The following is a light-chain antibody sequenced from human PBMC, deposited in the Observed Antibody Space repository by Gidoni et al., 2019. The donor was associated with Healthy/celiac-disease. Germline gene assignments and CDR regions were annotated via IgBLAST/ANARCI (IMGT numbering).Light chain of an antibody. CDR3: AAWDDSLHGLVV. V-gene: IGLV1-44*01. Sequence: VPTQPPSASATPRQSVTISCSLSSSNIGSNTVNCYQQLPGTAPKLLIYSNNQRPSGFPDRFSGSKSGTSASLAISGLQSEDAADYYCAAWDDSLHGLVVFGGGTKLTVL. J-gene: IGLJ2*01. CDR1: SSNIGSNT. CDR2: SNN.